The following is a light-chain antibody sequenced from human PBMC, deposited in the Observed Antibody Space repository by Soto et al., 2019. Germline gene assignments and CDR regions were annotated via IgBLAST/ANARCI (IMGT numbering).Light chain of an antibody. CDR2: RAS. Sequence: DVVMTQSPLSLPVTLGQPASISCRSSQSIVYSDGQAYLSWFQQRPGQSPRRLIYRASNRDSGVXDXXSGSGSGTDVILQIDRVEAEDVGIYYCMQGARWAPTFGRGTRVEIK. CDR3: MQGARWAPT. J-gene: IGKJ1*01. CDR1: QSIVYSDGQAY. V-gene: IGKV2-30*01.